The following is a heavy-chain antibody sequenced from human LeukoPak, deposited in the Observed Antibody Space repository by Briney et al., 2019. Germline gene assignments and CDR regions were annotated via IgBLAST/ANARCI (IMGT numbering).Heavy chain of an antibody. D-gene: IGHD2-2*02. CDR2: IIPIFGTA. V-gene: IGHV1-69*13. CDR3: ALRGGYCSSTSCYTDYYYYMDV. J-gene: IGHJ6*03. Sequence: SVKVSCKASGGTFSSYAISWVRQAPGQGLEWMGGIIPIFGTANYAQKFQGRVTITADESTSTAYMELSSLRSEDTAVYYCALRGGYCSSTSCYTDYYYYMDVWGKGTTVTVSS. CDR1: GGTFSSYA.